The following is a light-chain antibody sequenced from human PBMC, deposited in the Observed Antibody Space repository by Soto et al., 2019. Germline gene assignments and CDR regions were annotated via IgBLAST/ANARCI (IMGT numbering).Light chain of an antibody. J-gene: IGKJ1*01. Sequence: EIVMTQSPATLSVSPGERATLSCRASESVSSNLAWYQQKPGQAPRLLIYGASTRATGIPARISGSGSGTELTLTISRLQSEDFAVYYCQQYNKWRTFGQGTKVDVK. V-gene: IGKV3-15*01. CDR3: QQYNKWRT. CDR1: ESVSSN. CDR2: GAS.